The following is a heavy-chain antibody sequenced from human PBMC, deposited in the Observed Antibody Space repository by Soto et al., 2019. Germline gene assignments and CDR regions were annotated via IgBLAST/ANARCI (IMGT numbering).Heavy chain of an antibody. J-gene: IGHJ5*02. D-gene: IGHD1-26*01. CDR2: INHRGST. CDR1: GGSFSGYY. V-gene: IGHV4-34*01. CDR3: ARAPSVGNWFDP. Sequence: QVQLQQWGAGLLKPSETLSLTCAVYGGSFSGYYWSWIRQPPGKGLEWIGEINHRGSTNYNPSLTSRVTISVDTSKNQFSLKLSSVTAADTAVYYCARAPSVGNWFDPWGQGTLVTVSS.